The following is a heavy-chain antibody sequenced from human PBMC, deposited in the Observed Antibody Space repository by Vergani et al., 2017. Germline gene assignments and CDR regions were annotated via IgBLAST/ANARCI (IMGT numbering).Heavy chain of an antibody. CDR2: FDPEDGET. D-gene: IGHD5-12*01. Sequence: QVQLVQSGAEVKKPGASVKVSCKVSGYTLTELAMHWVRQAPGQGLEWMGGFDPEDGETLYAQKFQGRVTMTEDTSTDTAYMELSSLRSEHTAVYYCATPRLRFSYYYYYGMDVWGQGTTVTVSS. CDR3: ATPRLRFSYYYYYGMDV. V-gene: IGHV1-24*01. CDR1: GYTLTELA. J-gene: IGHJ6*02.